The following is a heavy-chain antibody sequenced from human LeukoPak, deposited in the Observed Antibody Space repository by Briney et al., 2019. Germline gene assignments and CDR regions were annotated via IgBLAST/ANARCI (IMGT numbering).Heavy chain of an antibody. CDR3: ARDLGYDSSGYYPSYFDY. Sequence: GGSLRLSCAASGFTFSSYGMHWVRQAPGKGLEWVAFIRYDGSNKYYADSVKGRFTISRDNSKNTLYLQMNSLRAEDTAVYYCARDLGYDSSGYYPSYFDYWGQGTLVTVSS. CDR1: GFTFSSYG. CDR2: IRYDGSNK. V-gene: IGHV3-30*02. D-gene: IGHD3-22*01. J-gene: IGHJ4*02.